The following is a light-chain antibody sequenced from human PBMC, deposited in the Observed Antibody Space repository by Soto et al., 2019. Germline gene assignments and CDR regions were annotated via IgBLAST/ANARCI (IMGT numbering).Light chain of an antibody. Sequence: QSALTQPASVSGSPGQSISISCTGSRSDVGSYNFVSWYQLFPGKAPKLIIYEDDKRPSGVSSRFSGSKSGFTASLTISGLQAQYEADYFCSSYAGDSALIFGGGTKLTVL. V-gene: IGLV2-23*01. J-gene: IGLJ2*01. CDR1: RSDVGSYNF. CDR3: SSYAGDSALI. CDR2: EDD.